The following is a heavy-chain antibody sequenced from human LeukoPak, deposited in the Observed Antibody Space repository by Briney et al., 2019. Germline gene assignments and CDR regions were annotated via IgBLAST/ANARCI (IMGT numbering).Heavy chain of an antibody. CDR2: ISGSGGST. CDR3: AKAGGRYGSGSYFDY. Sequence: GGSLRLSCAASGFTFSSYAMSWVRQAPGKELEWVSAISGSGGSTYYADSVKGRFTISRDNSKNTLYLQMNSLRAEDTAVYYCAKAGGRYGSGSYFDYWGQGTLVTVSS. V-gene: IGHV3-23*01. D-gene: IGHD3-10*01. J-gene: IGHJ4*02. CDR1: GFTFSSYA.